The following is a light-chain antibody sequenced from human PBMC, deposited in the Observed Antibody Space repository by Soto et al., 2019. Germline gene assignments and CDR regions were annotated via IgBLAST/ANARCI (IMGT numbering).Light chain of an antibody. J-gene: IGLJ7*01. Sequence: QSALTQPASVSGSPGQSITISCTGTSSDVGSYNLVSWYQQHPGKAPKLMIYEVSKRPSGVSNRFSGSKSGNTASLTISGLQAEDEADYYCFSYAGSSISAVFGGGTQLTVL. CDR1: SSDVGSYNL. V-gene: IGLV2-23*02. CDR3: FSYAGSSISAV. CDR2: EVS.